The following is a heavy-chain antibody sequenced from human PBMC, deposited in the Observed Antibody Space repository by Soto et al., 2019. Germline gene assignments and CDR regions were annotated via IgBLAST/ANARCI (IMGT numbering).Heavy chain of an antibody. D-gene: IGHD3-22*01. CDR3: ARSQEYYDSSGYYYRNWFDP. CDR1: GGTFSSYA. J-gene: IGHJ5*02. V-gene: IGHV1-69*13. Sequence: GASVKVSCKASGGTFSSYAISWVRQAPGQGLEWMGGIIPIFGTANYAQKFQGRVTITADESTSTAYMELSSLRSEDTAVYYCARSQEYYDSSGYYYRNWFDPWGQGTLVTVSS. CDR2: IIPIFGTA.